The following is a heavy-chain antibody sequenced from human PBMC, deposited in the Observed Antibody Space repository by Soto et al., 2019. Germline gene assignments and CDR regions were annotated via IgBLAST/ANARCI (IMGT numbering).Heavy chain of an antibody. CDR1: GGSISRGTYS. CDR2: SYFTGNT. V-gene: IGHV4-39*01. D-gene: IGHD6-13*01. Sequence: SETLSLTYTGSGGSISRGTYSWCWIRQPPGKGLEWIGNSYFTGNTHYNPSLNSRVTMSVDTSKSQFSLSLTSVTAADTAVYFCARHWTGYSSSWLAYWGQGTLVTVS. J-gene: IGHJ4*02. CDR3: ARHWTGYSSSWLAY.